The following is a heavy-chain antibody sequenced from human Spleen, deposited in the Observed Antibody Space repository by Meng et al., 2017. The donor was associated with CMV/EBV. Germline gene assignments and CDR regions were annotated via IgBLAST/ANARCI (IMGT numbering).Heavy chain of an antibody. J-gene: IGHJ4*02. V-gene: IGHV3-49*04. CDR2: IRSKPYGGTT. CDR3: IRANVVGATLFEF. CDR1: GFTFSSYA. D-gene: IGHD1-26*01. Sequence: GGSLRLSCAASGFTFSSYAMSWVRQAPGKGLEWVGFIRSKPYGGTTKYAASVKGRFTISRDDSRSIAYLQMDSLKTEDTAMYYCIRANVVGATLFEFWGQGALVTVSS.